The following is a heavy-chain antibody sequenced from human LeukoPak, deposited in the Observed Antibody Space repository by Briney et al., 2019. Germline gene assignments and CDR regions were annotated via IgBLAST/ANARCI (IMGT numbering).Heavy chain of an antibody. D-gene: IGHD2-15*01. Sequence: GASVKVSCKASGYTFTGYQLHWVRQAPGQGLEWMGWINPNSGGTNYAQNFQGRVTMTRDTSITTAYMELSRLRFADTAVYYCARGPSIIAASNWGQGTLVTVSS. J-gene: IGHJ4*02. CDR1: GYTFTGYQ. V-gene: IGHV1-2*02. CDR2: INPNSGGT. CDR3: ARGPSIIAASN.